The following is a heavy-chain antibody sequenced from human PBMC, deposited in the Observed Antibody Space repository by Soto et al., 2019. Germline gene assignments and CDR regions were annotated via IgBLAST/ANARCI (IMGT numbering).Heavy chain of an antibody. V-gene: IGHV3-33*01. CDR3: AREGSYDHPHFDY. CDR1: GFTFSSYG. Sequence: GGSLRLSCAASGFTFSSYGMHWVRQAPGKGLEWVAVIWYDGSNKYYADSVKGRFTISRDNSKNTLYLQMNSLRAEDTAVYYCAREGSYDHPHFDYWGQGTLVTVSS. J-gene: IGHJ4*02. D-gene: IGHD1-1*01. CDR2: IWYDGSNK.